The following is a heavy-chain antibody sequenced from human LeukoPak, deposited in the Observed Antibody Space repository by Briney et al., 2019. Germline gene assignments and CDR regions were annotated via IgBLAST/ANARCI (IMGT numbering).Heavy chain of an antibody. V-gene: IGHV4-59*08. Sequence: PSETLSLTCTVSGDSFNIYYWTWIRQPPGKGLEWIGYIYYSGSTNYNPSLKSRVTISVDTSKNQFSLKLDSVTAADTAVYYCARQVPYTSRPDYWGQGTLVTVSS. CDR2: IYYSGST. CDR3: ARQVPYTSRPDY. D-gene: IGHD2-2*01. J-gene: IGHJ4*02. CDR1: GDSFNIYY.